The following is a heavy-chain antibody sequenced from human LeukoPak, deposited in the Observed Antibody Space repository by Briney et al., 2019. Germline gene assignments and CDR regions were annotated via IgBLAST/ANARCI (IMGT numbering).Heavy chain of an antibody. CDR3: ARAEPIAANYYFDY. CDR1: GGSISSYY. V-gene: IGHV4-59*01. J-gene: IGHJ4*02. Sequence: SETLSLTCTVSGGSISSYYWSWLRQPPGKGLEWIGYIYYSGSTNYNPSLKSRVTISVDTSKNQFSLKLSSVTAADTAVYYCARAEPIAANYYFDYWGQGTLVTVSS. CDR2: IYYSGST. D-gene: IGHD1-14*01.